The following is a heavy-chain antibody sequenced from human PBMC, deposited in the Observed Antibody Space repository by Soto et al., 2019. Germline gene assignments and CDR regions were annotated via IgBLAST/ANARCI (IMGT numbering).Heavy chain of an antibody. V-gene: IGHV4-31*03. J-gene: IGHJ5*02. CDR2: IYYSKST. CDR1: GGSISSGGYY. CDR3: ARSVFP. Sequence: QVQLQESGPGLVKPSQTLSLTCTVSGGSISSGGYYWSWIRQHPGKGLEWIGYIYYSKSTYYNPYIKSRSTISLDTSKNQFSLKLTSVTAGDTAVYYCARSVFPWGQGTLVTVSS.